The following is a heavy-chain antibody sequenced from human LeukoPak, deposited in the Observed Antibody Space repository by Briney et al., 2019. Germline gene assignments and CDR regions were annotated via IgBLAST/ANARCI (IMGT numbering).Heavy chain of an antibody. Sequence: PSGTLSLTCTVSGDSINSLDLWSWVRQPPGKGLEWIREMYLSGTTHSNPSVKSRVTISIDKSKNQFFLNLSSVTAADTAVYYCAGLVGRYSSGLYYYYFDYWGQGTLVTVSS. D-gene: IGHD3-22*01. CDR3: AGLVGRYSSGLYYYYFDY. CDR2: MYLSGTT. CDR1: GDSINSLDL. J-gene: IGHJ4*02. V-gene: IGHV4-4*02.